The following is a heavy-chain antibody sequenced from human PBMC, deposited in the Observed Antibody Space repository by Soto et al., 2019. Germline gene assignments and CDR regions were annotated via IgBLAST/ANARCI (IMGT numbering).Heavy chain of an antibody. J-gene: IGHJ6*02. V-gene: IGHV4-34*01. Sequence: PSETLSLTCAVYGGSFSGYYWSWIRQPPGKGLEWIGEINHSGSTNYNSSFKSRVTILVDTSKNHFSLKLSSVTAADTAVYYCSRVRYYDSSGYYRGYYYYGMDVWGQGTTVTVSS. D-gene: IGHD3-22*01. CDR2: INHSGST. CDR1: GGSFSGYY. CDR3: SRVRYYDSSGYYRGYYYYGMDV.